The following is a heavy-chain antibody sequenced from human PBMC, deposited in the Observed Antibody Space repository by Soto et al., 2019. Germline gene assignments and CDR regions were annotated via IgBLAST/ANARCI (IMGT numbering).Heavy chain of an antibody. D-gene: IGHD3-3*01. V-gene: IGHV4-59*01. CDR2: IYYSGST. CDR1: GGSISSYY. J-gene: IGHJ4*02. Sequence: SETLSLTCTVSGGSISSYYWSWIRQPPGKGLEWIGYIYYSGSTNYNPSLKSRVTISVDTSKNQFSLKLSSVTAADTAVYYCARGRYYFDYWGQGTLVTVSS. CDR3: ARGRYYFDY.